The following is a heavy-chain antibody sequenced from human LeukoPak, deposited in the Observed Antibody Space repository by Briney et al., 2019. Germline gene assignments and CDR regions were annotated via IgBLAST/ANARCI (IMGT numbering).Heavy chain of an antibody. J-gene: IGHJ4*01. CDR3: QANGASKGLVY. D-gene: IGHD7-27*01. V-gene: IGHV3-30*02. CDR1: GFTFRGIG. Sequence: PGGSLRLSCAASGFTFRGIGMHWVRQAPGKGLEWVAFIRYDGSSEYYADSVKGRLTISRDNSKNTLYLQMNSLRPEDTAVYYCQANGASKGLVYWGHGTLVSVSS. CDR2: IRYDGSSE.